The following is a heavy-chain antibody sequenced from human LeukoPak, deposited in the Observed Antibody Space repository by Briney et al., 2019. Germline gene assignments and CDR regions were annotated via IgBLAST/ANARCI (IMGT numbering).Heavy chain of an antibody. CDR1: GGSISSSSYY. J-gene: IGHJ4*02. CDR3: ARLRYYDSSAYYYALDY. V-gene: IGHV4-39*01. CDR2: IYYRGST. Sequence: SETLSLTCTVSGGSISSSSYYWGWIRQPPGKGLEWIGSIYYRGSTYYNPSLKSRVTISVDTSKNQFSLKLSSVTAADTAVYYCARLRYYDSSAYYYALDYWGQGTLVTVSS. D-gene: IGHD3-22*01.